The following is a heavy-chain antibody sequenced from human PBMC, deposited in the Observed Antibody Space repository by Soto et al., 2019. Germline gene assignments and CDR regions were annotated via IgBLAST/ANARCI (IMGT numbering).Heavy chain of an antibody. J-gene: IGHJ5*02. Sequence: QITLKESGPTVVKPTQTLTLTCIFSGFSLRTSGVGVGWIRQPPGKALEWLGFIYWNDDKRYSPSLKSRLTITKDTSKNQVVLTMTNMDPVDTATYYCAKSGSSGWYGWFDPWGQGTLVTVSS. V-gene: IGHV2-5*01. CDR2: IYWNDDK. CDR1: GFSLRTSGVG. D-gene: IGHD6-19*01. CDR3: AKSGSSGWYGWFDP.